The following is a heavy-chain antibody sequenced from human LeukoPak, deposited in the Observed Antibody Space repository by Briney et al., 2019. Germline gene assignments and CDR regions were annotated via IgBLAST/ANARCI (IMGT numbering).Heavy chain of an antibody. CDR1: GFTFSSYA. Sequence: GGSLRLSCAASGFTFSSYAMHWVRQAPGKGLEWVAVISYDGSIKYYADSVKGRFTISRDNSKNTLYLQMNSLRAEDTAVYYCARPPPAYDFWSGYRYYFDYWGQGTLVTVSS. J-gene: IGHJ4*02. D-gene: IGHD3-3*01. CDR2: ISYDGSIK. CDR3: ARPPPAYDFWSGYRYYFDY. V-gene: IGHV3-30-3*01.